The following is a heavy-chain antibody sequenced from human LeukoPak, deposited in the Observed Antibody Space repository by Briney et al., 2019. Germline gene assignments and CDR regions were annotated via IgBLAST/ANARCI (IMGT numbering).Heavy chain of an antibody. J-gene: IGHJ4*02. D-gene: IGHD3-10*01. CDR1: GYSFTSYW. V-gene: IGHV5-51*01. CDR3: ARLVKWFRGSWAYFDY. CDR2: IYPGDSDT. Sequence: GESLEISCKGSGYSFTSYWIGWVRQMPGKGLEWMGIIYPGDSDTRYSPSFQGQVTISADKSISTAYLQWSSLKASDTAMYYCARLVKWFRGSWAYFDYWGQGTLVTVSS.